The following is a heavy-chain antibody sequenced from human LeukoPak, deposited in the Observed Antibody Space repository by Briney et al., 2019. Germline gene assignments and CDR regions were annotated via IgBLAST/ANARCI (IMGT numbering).Heavy chain of an antibody. V-gene: IGHV3-7*03. CDR2: IKQDGSEK. J-gene: IGHJ4*02. Sequence: GGSLRLSCAASGFTFSSYWMSWVRQALGEGLEGVANIKQDGSEKYYVDSVKGRFTVSRDNAKNSLYLQMNSLSAEDTAVYYCARGFRGYYFDYWGQGTVVTVSS. D-gene: IGHD2-21*01. CDR1: GFTFSSYW. CDR3: ARGFRGYYFDY.